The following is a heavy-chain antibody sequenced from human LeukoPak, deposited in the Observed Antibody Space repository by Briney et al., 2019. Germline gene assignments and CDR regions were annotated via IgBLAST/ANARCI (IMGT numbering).Heavy chain of an antibody. CDR3: ARQESGPYHYMDV. D-gene: IGHD3-3*01. Sequence: SETLSLTCTVSGGSISSYYWTWIRQAPGRGLEWIGYVYYSVSTNYNPSLKSRVSISQDTSKNQVSLKLSSVTAADTAVYYCARQESGPYHYMDVWGKGTTVTVSS. V-gene: IGHV4-59*08. CDR2: VYYSVST. J-gene: IGHJ6*03. CDR1: GGSISSYY.